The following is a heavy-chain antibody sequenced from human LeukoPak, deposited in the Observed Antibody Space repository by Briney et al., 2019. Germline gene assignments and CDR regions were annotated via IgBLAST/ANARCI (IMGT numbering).Heavy chain of an antibody. J-gene: IGHJ3*02. CDR2: ISGSSGST. CDR3: ARAGSGWYGAFDI. CDR1: GFTFSTYA. Sequence: GGSLRLSCAASGFTFSTYAMSWVRQAPGRGLEWVSTISGSSGSTDYADSVKGRFTISRDNSKNTLYLQMNSLRAEDTAVYYCARAGSGWYGAFDIWGQGTMVTVSS. D-gene: IGHD6-19*01. V-gene: IGHV3-23*01.